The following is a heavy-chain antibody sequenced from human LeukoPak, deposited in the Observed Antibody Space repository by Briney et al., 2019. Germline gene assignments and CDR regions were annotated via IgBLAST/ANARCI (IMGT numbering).Heavy chain of an antibody. J-gene: IGHJ5*02. Sequence: SVKVSCKASGGTFSSYAISWVQQAPGQGLEWMGGIIPIFGTANYAQKFQGRVTITADESTSTAYMELSSLRSEDTAVYYCALGYCSGGSCYRYWFDPWGQGTLVTVSS. CDR1: GGTFSSYA. CDR3: ALGYCSGGSCYRYWFDP. CDR2: IIPIFGTA. D-gene: IGHD2-15*01. V-gene: IGHV1-69*13.